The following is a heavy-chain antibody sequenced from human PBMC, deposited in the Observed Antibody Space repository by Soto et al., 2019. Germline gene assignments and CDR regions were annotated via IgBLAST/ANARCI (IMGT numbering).Heavy chain of an antibody. V-gene: IGHV4-31*03. CDR3: ARAGDDFWTPRIDV. J-gene: IGHJ6*02. D-gene: IGHD3-3*01. CDR1: GGSISSGGYY. Sequence: QVQLQESGPGLVKPSQTLSLTCTVSGGSISSGGYYWSWIRQHPGKGLEWIGYIYYSGSTYYNPSLKSRVTISVDTSKNQFSLKLSSLTAAYTAVYYCARAGDDFWTPRIDVWGQGTTVTVSS. CDR2: IYYSGST.